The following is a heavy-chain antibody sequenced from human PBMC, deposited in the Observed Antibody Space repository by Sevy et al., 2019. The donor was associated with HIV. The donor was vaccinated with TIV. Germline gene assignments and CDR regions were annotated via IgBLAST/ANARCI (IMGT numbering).Heavy chain of an antibody. D-gene: IGHD3-22*01. CDR1: GFTFTEFV. CDR2: INSGGGST. J-gene: IGHJ4*02. V-gene: IGHV3-23*01. CDR3: AKDVVGGYYDSSGYSDH. Sequence: GGSLRLSCAASGFTFTEFVMSWVRQAPGKGLEWVSTINSGGGSTYYADSVKGRFTISRVNSQNTLDLQMNSLRAEDTAVYYCAKDVVGGYYDSSGYSDHWGQGTLVTVSS.